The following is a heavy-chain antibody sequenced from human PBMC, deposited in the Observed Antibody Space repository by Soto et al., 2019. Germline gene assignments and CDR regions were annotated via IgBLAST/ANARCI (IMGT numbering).Heavy chain of an antibody. CDR3: ARRALSGDADC. CDR1: GFTFSSYA. D-gene: IGHD2-21*01. CDR2: ISGSGGST. J-gene: IGHJ1*01. Sequence: PGGSLRLSCAASGFTFSSYAMSWVRQAPGKGLEWVSAISGSGGSTYYADSVKGRFTISRDNSKNTLYLQMNSLSADDSAVYYCARRALSGDADCWGQGTRVTVSS. V-gene: IGHV3-23*01.